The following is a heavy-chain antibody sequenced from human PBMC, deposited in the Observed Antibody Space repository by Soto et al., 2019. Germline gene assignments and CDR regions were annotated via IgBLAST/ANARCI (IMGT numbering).Heavy chain of an antibody. V-gene: IGHV1-69*06. Sequence: PVKVSCKASGDTFRTYTITWMRQAPGQGLEWMGGIIPMTATSNYAQKFQGRVTMTADKSTSTAYMELSSLRSEDTAVYYCARDTGYCGGDCYSREQYFQHWGQGTLVTVSS. CDR1: GDTFRTYT. J-gene: IGHJ1*01. CDR2: IIPMTATS. CDR3: ARDTGYCGGDCYSREQYFQH. D-gene: IGHD2-21*02.